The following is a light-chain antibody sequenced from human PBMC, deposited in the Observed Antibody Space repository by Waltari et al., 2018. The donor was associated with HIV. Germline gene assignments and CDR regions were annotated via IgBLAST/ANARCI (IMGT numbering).Light chain of an antibody. CDR1: TSNIGSNT. J-gene: IGLJ3*02. Sequence: QSVLTQPPSASGTPGQRPTISCSGSTSNIGSNTVNWYQQLPGTAPKLLIYSNNQWPSGVPDRFSGSKSGTSASLAISGLQSEDEADYYCAAWDDSLNVPVFGGGTRLTVL. CDR3: AAWDDSLNVPV. V-gene: IGLV1-44*01. CDR2: SNN.